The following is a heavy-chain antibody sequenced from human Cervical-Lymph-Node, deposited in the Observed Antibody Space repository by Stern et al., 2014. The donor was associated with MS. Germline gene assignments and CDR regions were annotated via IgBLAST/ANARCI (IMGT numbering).Heavy chain of an antibody. Sequence: QVQLGQSGGGAVQPGRSLRLSCATSGFTFSGYGMYWVRQAPGKGLELGAISWSDGTKEDYADSVKGRFPISRDNSKNTLYLQMTSLRAEDTAVYYCARDDRTSWYGGMPHWGQGTLVTVSS. J-gene: IGHJ4*02. D-gene: IGHD6-13*01. CDR3: ARDDRTSWYGGMPH. CDR1: GFTFSGYG. CDR2: SWSDGTKE. V-gene: IGHV3-33*01.